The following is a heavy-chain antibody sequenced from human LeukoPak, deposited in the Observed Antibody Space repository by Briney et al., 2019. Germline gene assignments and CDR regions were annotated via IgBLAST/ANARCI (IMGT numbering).Heavy chain of an antibody. CDR1: GDSISSYY. J-gene: IGHJ4*02. CDR3: ARGSNWGDY. Sequence: PSETLSLTCTVSGDSISSYYWSWIRQPPGKGLEWIGYIYYSGSTKYNPPLKSRVTISVDTSKNQFSLKLSSVTAADTAVYYCARGSNWGDYWGQGTLVTVSS. V-gene: IGHV4-59*12. D-gene: IGHD7-27*01. CDR2: IYYSGST.